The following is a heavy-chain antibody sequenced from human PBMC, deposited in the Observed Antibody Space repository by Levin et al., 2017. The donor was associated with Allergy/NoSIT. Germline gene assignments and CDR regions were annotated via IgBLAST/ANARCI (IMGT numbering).Heavy chain of an antibody. CDR2: ISSAGSDG. CDR1: GLNFNTYG. Sequence: GSLRLSCAVSGLNFNTYGMNWVRQARGKGLEWVALISSAGSDGYYADSVRGRFTISRDNSKSTVYLQMNSLRPDDTAVYYCAARVFDYWGQGTLVNVSS. J-gene: IGHJ4*02. CDR3: AARVFDY. V-gene: IGHV3-30*03.